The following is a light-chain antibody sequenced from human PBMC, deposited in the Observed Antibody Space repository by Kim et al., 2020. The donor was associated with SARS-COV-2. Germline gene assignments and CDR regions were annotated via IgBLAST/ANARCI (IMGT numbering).Light chain of an antibody. Sequence: DIQMTQSPSSLSASVGDRVTITCRASQAINNNLAWLQQKPGKAPKFVIFTASRLQSGVPSRFSGSGSGTDFTLTISSLQPEDFATYYCLQHNTYPRTFGQGTKVDIK. CDR3: LQHNTYPRT. V-gene: IGKV1-16*01. J-gene: IGKJ1*01. CDR1: QAINNN. CDR2: TAS.